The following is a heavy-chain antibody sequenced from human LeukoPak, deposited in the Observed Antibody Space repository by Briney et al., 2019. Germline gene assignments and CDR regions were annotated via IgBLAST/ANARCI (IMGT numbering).Heavy chain of an antibody. V-gene: IGHV5-10-1*01. Sequence: LGESLKISCQVSGYNLSTYWITWVRQMPGKGLEWMGRIDPSDSYINYSPSFQGHVTISADKSINTAYLQWDSLRASDTAMYYCARHYDILTAFFSWGQGTLVTVSS. D-gene: IGHD3-9*01. J-gene: IGHJ4*02. CDR1: GYNLSTYW. CDR3: ARHYDILTAFFS. CDR2: IDPSDSYI.